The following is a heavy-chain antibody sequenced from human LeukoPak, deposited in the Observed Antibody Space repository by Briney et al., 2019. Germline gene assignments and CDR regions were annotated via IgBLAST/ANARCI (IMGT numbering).Heavy chain of an antibody. D-gene: IGHD2/OR15-2a*01. CDR2: ISGSGGST. CDR1: GFTFSSYA. Sequence: GGSLRLSCAASGFTFSSYAMSWVRQAPGKGLEWVSAISGSGGSTYYADSVKGRFTISRDNSKTTLYLQMNSLRAEDTAVYYCAKTPPPWTFGGMDVWGQGTTVTVSS. CDR3: AKTPPPWTFGGMDV. J-gene: IGHJ6*02. V-gene: IGHV3-23*01.